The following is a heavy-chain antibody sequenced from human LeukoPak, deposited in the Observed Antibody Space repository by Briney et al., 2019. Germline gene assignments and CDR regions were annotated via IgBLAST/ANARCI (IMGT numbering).Heavy chain of an antibody. J-gene: IGHJ5*02. CDR1: GGSISSYY. Sequence: SETLSLTCTVSGGSISSYYWSWIRQPAGKGLEWIGRIYTSGSTNYNPSLKSRVTMSVDTSKNQFSLKLSSVTAADTAVYYCAREWMVRGVIAFSWFDPWGQGTLVTVSS. CDR3: AREWMVRGVIAFSWFDP. V-gene: IGHV4-4*07. CDR2: IYTSGST. D-gene: IGHD3-10*01.